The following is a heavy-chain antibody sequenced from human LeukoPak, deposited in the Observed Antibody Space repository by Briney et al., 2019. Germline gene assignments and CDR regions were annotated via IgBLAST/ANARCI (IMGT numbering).Heavy chain of an antibody. CDR2: ISWNSGSI. CDR1: GFTFDDYA. CDR3: AKAAGSSGFNDAFDI. D-gene: IGHD6-19*01. Sequence: PGGSLRLSCAASGFTFDDYAMHWVRQAPGKGLAWVSGISWNSGSIGYADSVKGRFTISRDKAKNSLYLQMNSLRAEDMALYYCAKAAGSSGFNDAFDIWGQGTMVTVSS. V-gene: IGHV3-9*03. J-gene: IGHJ3*02.